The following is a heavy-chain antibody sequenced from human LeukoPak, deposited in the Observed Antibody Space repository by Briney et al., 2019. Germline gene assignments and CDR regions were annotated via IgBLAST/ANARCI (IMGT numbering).Heavy chain of an antibody. V-gene: IGHV1-46*01. CDR2: INPSGGST. CDR3: ARDSGVGAKVVVSWFDP. Sequence: ASVKVSCKASGYSFTGYYMHWVRQAPGQGLEWMGIINPSGGSTSYAQKFQGRVTMTRDTSTSTVYMELSSLRSEDTVVYYCARDSGVGAKVVVSWFDPWGQGTLVTVSS. CDR1: GYSFTGYY. D-gene: IGHD1-26*01. J-gene: IGHJ5*02.